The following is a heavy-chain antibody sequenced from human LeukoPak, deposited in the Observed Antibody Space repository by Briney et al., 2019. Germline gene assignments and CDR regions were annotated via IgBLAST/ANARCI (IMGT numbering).Heavy chain of an antibody. CDR2: INQPGSAE. CDR3: ARSETKGTVDY. V-gene: IGHV3-7*01. J-gene: IGHJ4*02. Sequence: GGSLRLSCAASGFSFSDYWMRWVRQAPGKGLEWVANINQPGSAEYYVDSVRGRFTISKDNAKSSLSLQMNSLRDDDTAVYFCARSETKGTVDYWGQGTLVTVSS. D-gene: IGHD1-14*01. CDR1: GFSFSDYW.